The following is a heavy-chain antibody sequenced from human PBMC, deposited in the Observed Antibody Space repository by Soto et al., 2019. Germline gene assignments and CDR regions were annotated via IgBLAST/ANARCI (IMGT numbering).Heavy chain of an antibody. CDR3: AKGSSVVGWFDP. Sequence: PGGSLRLSCAASGFTFSSYDMHWVRQATGKGLEWVSAISGSGGSTYYADSVKGRFTISRDNSKNTLYLQMNSLRAEDTAVYYCAKGSSVVGWFDPWGQGTLVTVSS. J-gene: IGHJ5*02. CDR2: ISGSGGST. D-gene: IGHD2-15*01. CDR1: GFTFSSYD. V-gene: IGHV3-23*01.